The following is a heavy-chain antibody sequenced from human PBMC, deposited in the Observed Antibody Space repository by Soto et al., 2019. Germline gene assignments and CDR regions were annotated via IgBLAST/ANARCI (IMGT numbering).Heavy chain of an antibody. V-gene: IGHV3-23*01. CDR3: AKARGDIGDYIWGENYFDY. J-gene: IGHJ4*02. D-gene: IGHD4-17*01. CDR1: GFTFSSYA. CDR2: ISGSGGST. Sequence: EVQLLESGGGLVQPGGSLRLSCAASGFTFSSYAMSWVRQAPGKGLEWVSAISGSGGSTYYADSVKGRFTISRDNSKNTLYLQMNSLRAEDTAVYYCAKARGDIGDYIWGENYFDYWGQGTLVTVSS.